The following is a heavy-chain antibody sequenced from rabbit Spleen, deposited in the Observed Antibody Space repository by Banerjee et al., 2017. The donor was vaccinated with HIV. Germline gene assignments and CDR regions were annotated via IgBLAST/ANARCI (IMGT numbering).Heavy chain of an antibody. CDR1: GFDFSNYNF. CDR2: IDTGSRDFT. V-gene: IGHV1S45*01. Sequence: QEQLEESGGGLVQPGTSLTLTCTASGFDFSNYNFMCWVRQAPGKGLEWIACIDTGSRDFTYYASWAKGRFTISKTSSTTVTLQMTSLTAADTATYFCARDPYSYDDYGDYPFNLWGQGTLVTVS. D-gene: IGHD2-1*01. CDR3: ARDPYSYDDYGDYPFNL. J-gene: IGHJ4*01.